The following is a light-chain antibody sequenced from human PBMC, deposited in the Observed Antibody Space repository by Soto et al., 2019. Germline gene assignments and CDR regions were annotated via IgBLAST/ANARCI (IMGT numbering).Light chain of an antibody. CDR2: DVS. J-gene: IGLJ2*01. CDR3: SSYTSSSLE. Sequence: QSALTQPASVSRSPGQSITISCTGTSSDVGGYNYVSWYQQHPGKAPKLMIYDVSNRPSGVSNRFSGSKSGNTASLTISGLQAEDEADYYCSSYTSSSLEFGGGTKLTVL. V-gene: IGLV2-14*01. CDR1: SSDVGGYNY.